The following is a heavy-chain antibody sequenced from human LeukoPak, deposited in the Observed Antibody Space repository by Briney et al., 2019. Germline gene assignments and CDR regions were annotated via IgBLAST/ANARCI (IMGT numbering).Heavy chain of an antibody. J-gene: IGHJ6*03. D-gene: IGHD2-2*01. V-gene: IGHV3-7*03. CDR2: IRQDGGEG. CDR1: GFMFSSYW. Sequence: GGSLRLSCAASGFMFSSYWMTWVRQAPGKGLEWVANIRQDGGEGYYVDSVKGRFTVSRDNAKNFLYLQMNSLRAEDTAVYYCAGRYCSSTSCFYYYYYMDVWGKGTTVTVSS. CDR3: AGRYCSSTSCFYYYYYMDV.